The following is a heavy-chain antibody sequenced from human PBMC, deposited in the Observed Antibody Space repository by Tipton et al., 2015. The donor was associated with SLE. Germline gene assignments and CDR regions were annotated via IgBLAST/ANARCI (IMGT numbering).Heavy chain of an antibody. CDR1: GGSISSGDYY. D-gene: IGHD1-14*01. J-gene: IGHJ4*02. CDR2: IYYSGST. CDR3: ASSPFVYRGFNNPGNGIRYYFDY. V-gene: IGHV4-30-4*01. Sequence: TLSLTCTVSGGSISSGDYYWSWVRQPPGKGLEWIGDIYYSGSTDYTPSLKSRVTISLDTSKNQFSLNLRSVTAADTAVYYCASSPFVYRGFNNPGNGIRYYFDYWGQGSLVTVSS.